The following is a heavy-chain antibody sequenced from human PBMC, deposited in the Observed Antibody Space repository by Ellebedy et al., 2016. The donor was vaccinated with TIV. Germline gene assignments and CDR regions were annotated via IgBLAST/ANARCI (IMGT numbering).Heavy chain of an antibody. V-gene: IGHV1-8*01. D-gene: IGHD3-9*01. J-gene: IGHJ5*02. Sequence: ASVKVSXXASGYTFTSYDINWVRQATGQGLEWMGWMNPNSGNTGYAQKFQGRVTMTRNTSISTAYMELSSLRSEDTAVYYCARGINVLRYFDWLYWFDPWGQGTLVTVSS. CDR1: GYTFTSYD. CDR2: MNPNSGNT. CDR3: ARGINVLRYFDWLYWFDP.